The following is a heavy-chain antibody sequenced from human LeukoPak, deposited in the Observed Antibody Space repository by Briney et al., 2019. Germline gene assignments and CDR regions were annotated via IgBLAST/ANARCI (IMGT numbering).Heavy chain of an antibody. D-gene: IGHD3-10*01. CDR3: ARGDVLLWFRESRGGWFDP. J-gene: IGHJ5*02. CDR1: GGSFSGYY. V-gene: IGHV4-34*01. CDR2: INHSGST. Sequence: SETLSLTCAVYGGSFSGYYWSWIRQPPGKGLEWIGEINHSGSTNYNPSLKSRVTISVDTSKNQFSLKLSSVTAADTAVYYCARGDVLLWFRESRGGWFDPWGQGTLVTVSS.